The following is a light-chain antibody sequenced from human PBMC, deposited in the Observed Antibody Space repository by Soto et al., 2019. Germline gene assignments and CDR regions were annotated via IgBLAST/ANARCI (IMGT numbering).Light chain of an antibody. J-gene: IGLJ1*01. V-gene: IGLV2-14*01. Sequence: QSALTQPASVSGSPGQSVTISCTGASSDVGGYDYVSWYQQHPGKAPKLILYEVNNRPSGVSNHFSGSKSGNTASLIISGLQADDEADYYCSSYSTTSTLVFGSGPKLTVL. CDR1: SSDVGGYDY. CDR3: SSYSTTSTLV. CDR2: EVN.